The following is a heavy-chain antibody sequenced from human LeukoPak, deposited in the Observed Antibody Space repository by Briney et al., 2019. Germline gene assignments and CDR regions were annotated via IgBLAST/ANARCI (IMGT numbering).Heavy chain of an antibody. Sequence: ASVKVSCKASGYTFNTYAISWVRQAPGQGLEWMGGIIPIFGTANYAQKFQGRVTITADESTSTAYMELSSLRSEDTAVYYCARALSGYYGSGSYPISAFGYWGQGTLVTVSS. CDR3: ARALSGYYGSGSYPISAFGY. J-gene: IGHJ4*02. CDR1: GYTFNTYA. V-gene: IGHV1-69*13. D-gene: IGHD3-10*01. CDR2: IIPIFGTA.